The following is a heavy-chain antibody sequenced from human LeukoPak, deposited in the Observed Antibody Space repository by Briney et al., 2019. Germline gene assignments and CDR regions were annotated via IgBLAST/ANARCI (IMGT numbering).Heavy chain of an antibody. J-gene: IGHJ4*02. CDR2: IRFDGSNK. CDR3: AKDSLIDGYSSGWYLDY. Sequence: GGSLRLSCAASGFTFSTYGMHWVRQAPGKGLEWVAFIRFDGSNKYYADSVKGRFTISRDNSENTLYLQMSSLRYDDTAVYYCAKDSLIDGYSSGWYLDYWGQGTLVTVSS. D-gene: IGHD6-19*01. CDR1: GFTFSTYG. V-gene: IGHV3-30*02.